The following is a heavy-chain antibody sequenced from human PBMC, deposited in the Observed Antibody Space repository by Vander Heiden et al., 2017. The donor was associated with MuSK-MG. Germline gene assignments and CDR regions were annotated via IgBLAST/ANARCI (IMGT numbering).Heavy chain of an antibody. V-gene: IGHV3-23*01. Sequence: EVQLLASGGGLVQPGGSLRLSCAASAFSFSSYASSWVRQAPGKGLEWVSAISGSGGSTYYADSVKGRFTISRDNSKNTLYLQMNSLRAEDTAVYYCAKFSTVTTLTAFDYWGQGTLVTVSS. CDR3: AKFSTVTTLTAFDY. CDR2: ISGSGGST. J-gene: IGHJ4*02. CDR1: AFSFSSYA. D-gene: IGHD4-17*01.